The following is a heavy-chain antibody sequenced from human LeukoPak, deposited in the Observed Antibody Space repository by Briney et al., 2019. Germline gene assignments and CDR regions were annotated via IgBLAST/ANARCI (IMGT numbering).Heavy chain of an antibody. Sequence: ASVKVSCKASGYTFTGYYMHWVRQAPGQGLEWMGGIIPIFGTANYAQKFQGRVTITADESTSTAYMELSSLRSEDTAVYYCARGDYCSSTSCYLFDYFDYWGQGTLVTVSS. D-gene: IGHD2-2*01. V-gene: IGHV1-69*13. CDR3: ARGDYCSSTSCYLFDYFDY. CDR1: GYTFTGYY. CDR2: IIPIFGTA. J-gene: IGHJ4*02.